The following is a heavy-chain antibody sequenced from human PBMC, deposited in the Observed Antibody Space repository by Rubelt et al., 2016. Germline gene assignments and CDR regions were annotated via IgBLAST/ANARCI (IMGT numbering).Heavy chain of an antibody. CDR3: GRGNSWYPL. CDR1: GYNFTTYW. V-gene: IGHV5-10-1*03. CDR2: IDPSDSYI. Sequence: EVQLVQSGAEVKKPGESLRISCKGSGYNFTTYWISWVRQTPGKGLEWMGRIDPSDSYINYSPSFQGPVTISAKKSISTADLRWSSLKASDTAMYYCGRGNSWYPLWGQGTLVTVSS. J-gene: IGHJ4*02. D-gene: IGHD6-13*01.